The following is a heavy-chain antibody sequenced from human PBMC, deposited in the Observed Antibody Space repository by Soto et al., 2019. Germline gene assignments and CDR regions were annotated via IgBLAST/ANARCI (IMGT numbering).Heavy chain of an antibody. V-gene: IGHV3-23*01. CDR3: AKGPMAVAPPFLDY. CDR2: ISGSGSNT. CDR1: GFTFSSYA. Sequence: EVQLLESGGGLEQPGGSLRLSCAASGFTFSSYAMSWVRQAPGKGLEWVSAISGSGSNTYYADSVKGRFTLSRDNSENTLYLQMDSLRADDTAIYYGAKGPMAVAPPFLDYWGQGTLVTVSS. D-gene: IGHD6-19*01. J-gene: IGHJ4*02.